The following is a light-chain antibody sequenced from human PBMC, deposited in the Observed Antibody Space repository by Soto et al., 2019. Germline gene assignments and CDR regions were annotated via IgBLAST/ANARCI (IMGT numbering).Light chain of an antibody. CDR1: QNIGRN. V-gene: IGKV3-15*01. Sequence: EIVLTQSPATLSESPGERATLSCRASQNIGRNLAWYQQIPGQAPRLLFYDASTRATGIPDRCSASGSSTEFTLTITSLQSEDFAVYYWPQYNQWPHPCGGGTKVDI. CDR2: DAS. CDR3: PQYNQWPHP. J-gene: IGKJ4*01.